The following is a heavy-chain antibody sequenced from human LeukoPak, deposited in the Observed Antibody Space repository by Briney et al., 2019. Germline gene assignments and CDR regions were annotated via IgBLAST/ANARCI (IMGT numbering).Heavy chain of an antibody. Sequence: ASVKVSGKASGYTFTSYYMHWVRQAPGQGLEWMGIINPSGGSRSYAQKFQGRVTMTRDMSTSTVYMELSSLRSEDTAVYYCARRGVATMTYYYYYMDVWGKGTTVTVSS. CDR1: GYTFTSYY. CDR3: ARRGVATMTYYYYYMDV. V-gene: IGHV1-46*01. CDR2: INPSGGSR. J-gene: IGHJ6*03. D-gene: IGHD5-12*01.